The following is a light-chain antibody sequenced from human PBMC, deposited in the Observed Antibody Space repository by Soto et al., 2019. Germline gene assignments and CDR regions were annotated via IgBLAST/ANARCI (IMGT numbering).Light chain of an antibody. J-gene: IGLJ2*01. CDR1: SSDVGGYNY. CDR3: SSYTSSSTVV. Sequence: QSALTQPASVSGSPGQSITISCPGTSSDVGGYNYVSWYQQHPGKAPKLMIYDVSNRPSGVSNRFSGSKSGNTASLTISGLQAEVEADYYCSSYTSSSTVVFGGGTQLTVL. V-gene: IGLV2-14*01. CDR2: DVS.